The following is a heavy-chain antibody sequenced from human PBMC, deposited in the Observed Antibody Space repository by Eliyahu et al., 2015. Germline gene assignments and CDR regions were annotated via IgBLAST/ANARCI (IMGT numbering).Heavy chain of an antibody. Sequence: EVQLVESGGGLVKPGGSLRLSCAASGFTFSSYSMNWVRQAPGKGLGWVSSISSSSSYIYYADSVKGRFTISRDNAKNSLYLQMNSLRAEDTAVYYCARDYSGSPVSFFDYWGQGTLVTVSS. V-gene: IGHV3-21*01. J-gene: IGHJ4*02. D-gene: IGHD1-26*01. CDR3: ARDYSGSPVSFFDY. CDR2: ISSSSSYI. CDR1: GFTFSSYS.